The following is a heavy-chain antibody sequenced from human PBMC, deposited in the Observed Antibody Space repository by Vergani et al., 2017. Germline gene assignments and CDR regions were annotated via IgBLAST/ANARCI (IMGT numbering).Heavy chain of an antibody. J-gene: IGHJ2*01. CDR3: ARGGNPNPRPDWYFDL. Sequence: QVQLQESGPGLVKPSETLSLTCTVSGGSISSYYWSWIRQPPGKGLEWIGYIYYSGSTNYNPSLKSRVTISVDTAKNQFSLKLSSVTAADTAVYYCARGGNPNPRPDWYFDLWGRGTLVTVSS. CDR2: IYYSGST. CDR1: GGSISSYY. D-gene: IGHD1-14*01. V-gene: IGHV4-59*01.